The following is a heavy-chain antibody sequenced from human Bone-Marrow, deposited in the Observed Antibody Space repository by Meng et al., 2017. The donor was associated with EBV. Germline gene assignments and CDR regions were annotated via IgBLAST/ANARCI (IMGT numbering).Heavy chain of an antibody. J-gene: IGHJ4*02. CDR3: ARMGY. Sequence: VALVQSGAEVKKPGASMNVSCRTSGYTLSSYDVNWVRQAPRQGSEWMGWTNPISGNASIAKEIQGRVSMTWDTYTSTAYMELQNLRTEDTDVYYWARMGYWGQGTLVTVSS. CDR1: GYTLSSYD. V-gene: IGHV1-8*01. CDR2: TNPISGNA.